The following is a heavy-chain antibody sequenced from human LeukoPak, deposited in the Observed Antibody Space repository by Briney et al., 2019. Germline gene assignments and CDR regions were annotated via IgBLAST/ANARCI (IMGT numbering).Heavy chain of an antibody. CDR2: IYYSGST. V-gene: IGHV4-39*07. Sequence: SETLSLTCTVSGGSISSSSYYWGWIRQPPGKRLEWIGSIYYSGSTYYNPSLKSRVTISVDKSKNQFSLKLSSVTAADTAVYYCARGGYYGSGNDFRFDPWGQGTLVTVSS. D-gene: IGHD3-10*01. J-gene: IGHJ5*02. CDR1: GGSISSSSYY. CDR3: ARGGYYGSGNDFRFDP.